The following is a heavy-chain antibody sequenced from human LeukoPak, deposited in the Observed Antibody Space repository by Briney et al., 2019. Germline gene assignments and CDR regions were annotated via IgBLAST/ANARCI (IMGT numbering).Heavy chain of an antibody. Sequence: PSETLSLTCAAYGGPFSDYYWSWIRQPPGKGLEWIGEINHSVSTNYNPSLKSRVTISADTSKNQFSLRLSSVTAADTAVYYCAREDIHILTGYHRRELYWYFDLWGRGTLVTVSS. V-gene: IGHV4-34*01. CDR2: INHSVST. D-gene: IGHD3-9*01. J-gene: IGHJ2*01. CDR1: GGPFSDYY. CDR3: AREDIHILTGYHRRELYWYFDL.